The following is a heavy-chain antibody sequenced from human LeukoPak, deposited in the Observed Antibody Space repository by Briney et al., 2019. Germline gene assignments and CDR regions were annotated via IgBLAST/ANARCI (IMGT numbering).Heavy chain of an antibody. CDR2: VSQDGRNT. CDR3: AKDIYVSGTYLGTLDD. D-gene: IGHD3-10*01. Sequence: PGGSLRLSCEASGFIFRSYAMHWVCQAPGKGLGRVAAVSQDGRNTYYAENLEGRLTISRDNSKSSLFLQMNRLRAEDAAVYWCAKDIYVSGTYLGTLDDWGQGTLVAVSS. V-gene: IGHV3-30*18. J-gene: IGHJ4*02. CDR1: GFIFRSYA.